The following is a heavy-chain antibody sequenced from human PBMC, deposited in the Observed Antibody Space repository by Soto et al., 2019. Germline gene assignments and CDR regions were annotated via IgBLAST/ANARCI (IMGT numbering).Heavy chain of an antibody. V-gene: IGHV3-23*01. D-gene: IGHD3-9*01. J-gene: IGHJ4*02. CDR2: ISGTASRT. CDR3: ATSFRYFDN. CDR1: GFTPTTTP. Sequence: EVRLLESGGGLVLPRWSLILSCAGSGFTPTTTPLSWVRQAPGKGLEWVTTISGTASRTYYVDSVKGRFFISRDNYKNTVTLQMNNLTVDDTAVYYCATSFRYFDNWGQGTRVTVSS.